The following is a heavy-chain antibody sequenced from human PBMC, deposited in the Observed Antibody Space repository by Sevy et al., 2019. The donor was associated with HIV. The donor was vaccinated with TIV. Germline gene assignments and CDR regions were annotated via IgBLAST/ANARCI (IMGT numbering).Heavy chain of an antibody. CDR1: GFTFRSYA. D-gene: IGHD2-8*02. J-gene: IGHJ4*02. V-gene: IGHV3-23*01. Sequence: GGALRLSCAASGFTFRSYAMSWVRQAPGTGLEWVSAIGVSGGDTYYADSVKGRFTISRDNSKNTLYLQMNSLRAEDTALYYCARGGIALYGLEYWGLGTLVTVSS. CDR2: IGVSGGDT. CDR3: ARGGIALYGLEY.